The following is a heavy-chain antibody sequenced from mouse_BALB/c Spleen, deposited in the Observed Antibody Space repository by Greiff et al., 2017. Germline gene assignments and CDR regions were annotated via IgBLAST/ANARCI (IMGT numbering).Heavy chain of an antibody. J-gene: IGHJ2*01. D-gene: IGHD2-4*01. CDR2: ISYDGSN. V-gene: IGHV3-6*02. Sequence: DVQLVESGPGLVKPSQSLSLTCSVTGYSITSGYYWNWIRQFPGNKLEWMGYISYDGSNNYNPSLKNRISITRDTSKNQFFLKLNSVTTEDTATYYCARGYYDYERGFDYWGQGTTLTVSS. CDR1: GYSITSGYY. CDR3: ARGYYDYERGFDY.